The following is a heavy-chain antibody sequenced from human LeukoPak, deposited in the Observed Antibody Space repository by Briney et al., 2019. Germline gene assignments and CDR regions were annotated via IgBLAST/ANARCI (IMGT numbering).Heavy chain of an antibody. CDR2: ISWNSGSI. CDR1: GFTFDDYA. D-gene: IGHD2-15*01. J-gene: IGHJ4*02. Sequence: PGRSLRLSCAASGFTFDDYAMHWVRQAPGKGLEWVSGISWNSGSIGYADSVKGRFTISRDNAKNSLYLQMNSLRAEDTAVYYCAREFLSWAIDYWGQGTLVTVSS. CDR3: AREFLSWAIDY. V-gene: IGHV3-9*01.